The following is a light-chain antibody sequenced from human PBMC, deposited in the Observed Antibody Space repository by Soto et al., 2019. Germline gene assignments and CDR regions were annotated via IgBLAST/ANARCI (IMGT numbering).Light chain of an antibody. CDR3: SSYTGSTNYV. CDR1: GSDVGIYNY. V-gene: IGLV2-14*01. J-gene: IGLJ1*01. Sequence: QSAQTQPASVSWSPGHSIAISCTGTGSDVGIYNYVSWYQQHPGKAPKLMIYQVTNRPSGVSNRFSGSKSGNTASLTISGLQAEEEADYYCSSYTGSTNYVFGTGTKVTVL. CDR2: QVT.